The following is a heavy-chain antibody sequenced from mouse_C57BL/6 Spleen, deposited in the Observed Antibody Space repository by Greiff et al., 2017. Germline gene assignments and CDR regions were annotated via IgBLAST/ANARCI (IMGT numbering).Heavy chain of an antibody. V-gene: IGHV5-9-1*02. CDR3: TRDWDYGNYGWFAY. CDR2: ISSGGDYI. D-gene: IGHD2-1*01. Sequence: EVKVEESGEGLVKPGGSLKLSCAASGFTFSSYAMSWVRQTPEKRLEWVAYISSGGDYIYYADTVKGRFTISRDNARNTLYLQMSSLKSEDTAMYYCTRDWDYGNYGWFAYWGQGTLVTVSA. J-gene: IGHJ3*01. CDR1: GFTFSSYA.